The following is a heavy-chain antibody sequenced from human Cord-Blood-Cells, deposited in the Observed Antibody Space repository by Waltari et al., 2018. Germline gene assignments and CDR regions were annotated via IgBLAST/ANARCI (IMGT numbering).Heavy chain of an antibody. D-gene: IGHD3-10*01. CDR3: ATGTFYGSGTLMRY. J-gene: IGHJ4*02. V-gene: IGHV1-24*01. CDR2: FDPEDGET. CDR1: GYTLTELS. Sequence: QVQLVQSGAEVKKPGASVKVSCKVSGYTLTELSMHWVRQAPGKGLEWMGGFDPEDGETIYAQKFQGRVTITEYTSTDTAYMELSNLRSEDTAVYYCATGTFYGSGTLMRYWGQGTLVTVSS.